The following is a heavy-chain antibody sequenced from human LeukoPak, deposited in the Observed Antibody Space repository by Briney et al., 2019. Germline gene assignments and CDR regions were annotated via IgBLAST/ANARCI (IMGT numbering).Heavy chain of an antibody. CDR1: GFTFSSYE. V-gene: IGHV3-48*03. CDR2: ISSSGSTI. CDR3: ARGGVRASDYYYYYMDV. J-gene: IGHJ6*03. D-gene: IGHD4-23*01. Sequence: GGSLRLSCAASGFTFSSYEMNWVRQAPGKGLEWVSYISSSGSTIYYADSVKGRFTISRDNAKNSLYLQMNGLRAEDTAVYYCARGGVRASDYYYYYMDVWGKGTTVTVSS.